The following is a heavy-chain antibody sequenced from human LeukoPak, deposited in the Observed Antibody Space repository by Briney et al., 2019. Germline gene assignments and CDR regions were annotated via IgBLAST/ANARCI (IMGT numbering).Heavy chain of an antibody. V-gene: IGHV3-23*01. D-gene: IGHD3-3*01. CDR2: ISGSGGST. CDR3: AKGYDFWSGYYHDDAFDI. CDR1: GFTFSSYA. Sequence: GGSLRLSCAASGFTFSSYAMSWVRQAPGRGLEWVSAISGSGGSTYYADSVKGRFTISRDNSKNTLYLQMNSLRAEDTAVYYCAKGYDFWSGYYHDDAFDIWGQGTMVTVSS. J-gene: IGHJ3*02.